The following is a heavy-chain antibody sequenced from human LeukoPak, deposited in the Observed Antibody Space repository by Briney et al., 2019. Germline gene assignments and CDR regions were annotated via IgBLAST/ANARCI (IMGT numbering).Heavy chain of an antibody. J-gene: IGHJ4*02. CDR1: GFTFITCG. D-gene: IGHD3-22*01. V-gene: IGHV3-30*18. CDR2: ISYDGGNK. CDR3: AKDLGPVDGSGYYFQYYFDY. Sequence: GGSLRLSCAASGFTFITCGMHWVRQAPGKGLEWVAVISYDGGNKSYADSVKGRFTVSRDNSKNTLYLQMNSLRAEDTALYYCAKDLGPVDGSGYYFQYYFDYWGQGTLVTVSS.